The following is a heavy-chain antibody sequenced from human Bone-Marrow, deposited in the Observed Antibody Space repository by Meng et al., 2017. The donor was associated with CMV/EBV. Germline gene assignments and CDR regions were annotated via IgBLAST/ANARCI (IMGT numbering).Heavy chain of an antibody. J-gene: IGHJ4*02. CDR1: GFTFSSYP. CDR2: ISYDASKK. D-gene: IGHD1-26*01. CDR3: ARDQKWELLRGTYFDH. Sequence: GGSLRLSCAASGFTFSSYPMHWVRQAPGKGPEWVAVISYDASKKYYAGFVKGRFTISRDNSKNTLFLQMNSPRPEDTAVYYCARDQKWELLRGTYFDHWGQGTLVTVSS. V-gene: IGHV3-30*04.